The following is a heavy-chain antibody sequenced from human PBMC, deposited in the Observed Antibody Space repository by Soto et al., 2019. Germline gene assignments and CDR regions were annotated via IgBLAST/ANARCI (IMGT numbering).Heavy chain of an antibody. Sequence: GASVKVSCKASGYTFTSYGISWVRQAPGQGLEWMGWISAYNGSTNYAQKLQGRVTMTTDTSTSTAYMELRSLRSDDTAVYYCAREPSSGWYSDLGYWGQGTLVTVSS. D-gene: IGHD6-19*01. CDR2: ISAYNGST. V-gene: IGHV1-18*04. CDR3: AREPSSGWYSDLGY. CDR1: GYTFTSYG. J-gene: IGHJ4*02.